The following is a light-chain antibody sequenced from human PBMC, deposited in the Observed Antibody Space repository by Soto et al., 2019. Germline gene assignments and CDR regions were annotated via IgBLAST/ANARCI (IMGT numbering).Light chain of an antibody. CDR3: QQYDNSPMFT. J-gene: IGKJ2*01. CDR2: AAS. V-gene: IGKV1-33*01. Sequence: DIQMTQSPSSLSASVGDSVTITCQASQGIYDYLNWYQHKPGKAPRLLIYAASNLETGVPSRFSGSGSGTDFTFTINSLQPEDIATYYCQQYDNSPMFTFGRGTKVEI. CDR1: QGIYDY.